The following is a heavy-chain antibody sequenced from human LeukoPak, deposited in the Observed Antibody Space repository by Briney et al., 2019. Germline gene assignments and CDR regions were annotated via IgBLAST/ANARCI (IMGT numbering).Heavy chain of an antibody. CDR2: IYYSGST. V-gene: IGHV4-39*01. D-gene: IGHD3-16*02. CDR3: TRLVWGSYRYRDY. J-gene: IGHJ4*02. CDR1: GGSISSSSYY. Sequence: SETLSLTCTVSGGSISSSSYYWGWIRQPPGKGLEWIGSIYYSGSTYYNPSLKSRVTISVDTSKNQFSLKLSSVTAADTAVYYCTRLVWGSYRYRDYWGQGTLVTVSS.